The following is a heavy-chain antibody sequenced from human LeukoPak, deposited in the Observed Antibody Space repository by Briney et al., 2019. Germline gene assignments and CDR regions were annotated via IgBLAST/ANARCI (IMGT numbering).Heavy chain of an antibody. D-gene: IGHD2-8*02. J-gene: IGHJ6*02. CDR2: TYSGGST. V-gene: IGHV3-66*01. CDR3: ARDPGGTTIDNYYALPKGLDV. Sequence: PGGSLRLSCAASGFTVTGSYINWVRQAPGKGLEWISVTYSGGSTYYSGSVKDRFIVSIDSSKNTLYLKMTSLTDEDTAIYYCARDPGGTTIDNYYALPKGLDVWGQGTAVTV. CDR1: GFTVTGSY.